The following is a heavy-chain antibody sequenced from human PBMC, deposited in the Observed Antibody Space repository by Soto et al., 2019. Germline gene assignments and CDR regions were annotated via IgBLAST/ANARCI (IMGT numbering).Heavy chain of an antibody. D-gene: IGHD3-22*01. CDR3: ARDLGYYYDSSGSLAFDI. J-gene: IGHJ3*02. CDR2: TLYNGDT. V-gene: IGHV4-59*01. Sequence: PSETLSLTCTVSGGSISNYYWSWIRQPPGKGLEWVGYTLYNGDTKYNPSLKSRVIISVDTSKNQFSLRMSSVTAADSAVYYCARDLGYYYDSSGSLAFDIWGQGTMVTVSS. CDR1: GGSISNYY.